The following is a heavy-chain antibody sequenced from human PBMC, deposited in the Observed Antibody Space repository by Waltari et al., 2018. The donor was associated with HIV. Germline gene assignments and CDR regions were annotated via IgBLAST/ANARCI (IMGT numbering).Heavy chain of an antibody. J-gene: IGHJ6*02. CDR3: AKELRSGYSYYYYGMDV. CDR2: IRYDGNTK. CDR1: GFSFSISG. D-gene: IGHD2-15*01. V-gene: IGHV3-30*02. Sequence: QGVLVESGGGVVQPGGSLRLHCAASGFSFSISGMHWVRQAPGKGLEWVTFIRYDGNTKYYADSVKGRFTISRDNSKNTLYLQMSSLRVEDTAVYYCAKELRSGYSYYYYGMDVWGQGTTVTVSS.